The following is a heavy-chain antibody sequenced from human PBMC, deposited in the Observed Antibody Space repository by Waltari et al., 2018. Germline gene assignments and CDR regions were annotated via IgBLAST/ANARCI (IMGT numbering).Heavy chain of an antibody. CDR1: GDSISRIDR. CDR2: GRGDGRT. Sequence: QLKLQESGPGLVKPSGALSLTCGVYGDSISRIDRWSWVPQPPGKGLKWIGQGRGDGRTNYIPPIPSRVTMSLDTSNSQFSLRMTSATAADTAVYYCARDRGRGLYLDSWGPGTLVTVSP. J-gene: IGHJ4*02. V-gene: IGHV4-4*02. CDR3: ARDRGRGLYLDS. D-gene: IGHD2-15*01.